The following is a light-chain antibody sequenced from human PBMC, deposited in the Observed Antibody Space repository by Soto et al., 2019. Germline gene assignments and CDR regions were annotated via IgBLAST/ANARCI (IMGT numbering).Light chain of an antibody. CDR2: EVS. CDR1: SSDVGGYNY. CDR3: SSYAGSNNLGV. Sequence: QSALTQPPSASGSPGQSVTTSCTGTSSDVGGYNYVSWYQQHPGKVPKLMIYEVSKRPSGVPDRFSGSKSGNTASLTVSGLQAEDEADYYCSSYAGSNNLGVFGGGTKLTVL. V-gene: IGLV2-8*01. J-gene: IGLJ2*01.